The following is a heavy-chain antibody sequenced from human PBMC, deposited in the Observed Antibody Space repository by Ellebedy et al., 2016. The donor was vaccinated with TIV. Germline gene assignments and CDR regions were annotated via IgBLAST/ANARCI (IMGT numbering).Heavy chain of an antibody. V-gene: IGHV6-1*01. D-gene: IGHD5-18*01. CDR2: TYYRSKWYY. CDR1: GDSVSTNSAA. CDR3: ARSAGSGFSYGLGF. J-gene: IGHJ4*02. Sequence: SQTLSLTCTISGDSVSTNSAAWNWIRQSPSRGLEWLGRTYYRSKWYYDYAVSVKSRITINSDTSENQFSLQVNSVTPEDTAVYYCARSAGSGFSYGLGFWGQGTLVTVST.